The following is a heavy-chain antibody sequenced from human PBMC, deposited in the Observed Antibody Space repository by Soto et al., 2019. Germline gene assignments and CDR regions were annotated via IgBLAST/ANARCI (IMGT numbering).Heavy chain of an antibody. Sequence: EVQLVESGGTLVQPGGSLRLSCAASGFTFSSYWMTWVRQAPGKGLEWVANIKQDETEKYYVDSVRGRFTISRDNAKNSLDLQMNSLRAEDTAVYFCARDKGQWLVRADYYYYMDVWGKGTTVTVSS. CDR3: ARDKGQWLVRADYYYYMDV. V-gene: IGHV3-7*01. D-gene: IGHD6-19*01. J-gene: IGHJ6*03. CDR1: GFTFSSYW. CDR2: IKQDETEK.